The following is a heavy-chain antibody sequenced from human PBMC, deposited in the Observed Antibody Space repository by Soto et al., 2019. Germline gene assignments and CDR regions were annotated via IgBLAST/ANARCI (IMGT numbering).Heavy chain of an antibody. CDR1: GYTFTSYD. V-gene: IGHV1-8*01. CDR2: MNPNSGNT. Sequence: GVSVNVSCKASGYTFTSYDSNWVRQATGQGLEWMGWMNPNSGNTGYAQKFQGRVTMTRNTSISTAYMELSSLRSEDTAVYYCARAVMITFGGVSFDYWGQGTLVTVSS. D-gene: IGHD3-16*01. CDR3: ARAVMITFGGVSFDY. J-gene: IGHJ4*02.